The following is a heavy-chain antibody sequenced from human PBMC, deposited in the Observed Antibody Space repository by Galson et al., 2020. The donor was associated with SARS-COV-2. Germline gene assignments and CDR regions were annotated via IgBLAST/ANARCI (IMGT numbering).Heavy chain of an antibody. CDR2: FDPEDGET. CDR1: GYTLTELS. V-gene: IGHV1-24*01. D-gene: IGHD3-3*01. J-gene: IGHJ5*02. Sequence: ASVKVSCKVSGYTLTELSMHWVRQAPGKGLEWMGGFDPEDGETIYAQKFQGRVTMTEDTSTDTAYMELSSLRSEDTAVYYCATTRQGFGVVITGWFDPWAREPWSPSPQ. CDR3: ATTRQGFGVVITGWFDP.